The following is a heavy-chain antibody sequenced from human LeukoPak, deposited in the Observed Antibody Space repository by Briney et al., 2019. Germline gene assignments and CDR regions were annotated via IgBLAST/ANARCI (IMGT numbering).Heavy chain of an antibody. CDR2: ISSSSSYI. D-gene: IGHD3-9*01. CDR3: ARIPDYDILTGYYISFPFDY. Sequence: GGSLRLSCAASGFTFSSYSMNWVRQAPGKGLEWVSSISSSSSYIYYADSVKGRFTISRDNAKNSLYLQMNSLRAEDTAVYYCARIPDYDILTGYYISFPFDYWGQGTLVTVSS. V-gene: IGHV3-21*01. J-gene: IGHJ4*02. CDR1: GFTFSSYS.